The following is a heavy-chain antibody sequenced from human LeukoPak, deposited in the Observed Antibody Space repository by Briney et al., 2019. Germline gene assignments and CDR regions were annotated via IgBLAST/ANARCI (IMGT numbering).Heavy chain of an antibody. CDR2: ISSSSSTI. Sequence: GGSLRLSCAASGFAFSSYNMNWVRQAPGKGLEWVSYISSSSSTIYYADSVKGRFTISRDNSKNSLYLQMNSLRAEDTAVYYCASALQNIAFYYDHYMDVRSKGTAVTVSS. CDR3: ASALQNIAFYYDHYMDV. V-gene: IGHV3-48*04. CDR1: GFAFSSYN. D-gene: IGHD5-24*01. J-gene: IGHJ6*03.